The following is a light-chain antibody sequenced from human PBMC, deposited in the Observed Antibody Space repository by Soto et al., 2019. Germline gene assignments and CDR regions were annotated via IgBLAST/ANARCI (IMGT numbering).Light chain of an antibody. Sequence: EIVMTQSPATLSVSPGERATLSCRASQSVSSNLAWYQQKPRQSPRLFIYGASTRATGIPARFSGSGSGTEFTLTISSLQSEDFAVYYCQQYNKWPSFGQGTKLEIK. J-gene: IGKJ2*01. V-gene: IGKV3-15*01. CDR1: QSVSSN. CDR2: GAS. CDR3: QQYNKWPS.